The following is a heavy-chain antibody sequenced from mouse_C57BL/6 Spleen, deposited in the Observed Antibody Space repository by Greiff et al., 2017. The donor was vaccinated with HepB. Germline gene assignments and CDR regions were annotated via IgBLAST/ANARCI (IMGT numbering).Heavy chain of an antibody. CDR1: GYTFTSYW. CDR3: ARVRLGKPPYYYAMEY. J-gene: IGHJ4*01. D-gene: IGHD2-1*01. V-gene: IGHV1-50*01. CDR2: LDPSDSYT. Sequence: QVQLQQSGAELVKPGASVKLSCKASGYTFTSYWMQWVKQRPGQGLEWIGELDPSDSYTNYNQKFKGKATLTVDTSSSTAYMQLSSLTSEDSAVYYSARVRLGKPPYYYAMEYWGQGTSVTASS.